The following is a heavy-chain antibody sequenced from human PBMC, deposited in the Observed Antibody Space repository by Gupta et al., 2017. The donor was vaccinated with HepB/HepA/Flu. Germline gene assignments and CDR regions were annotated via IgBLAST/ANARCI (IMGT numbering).Heavy chain of an antibody. J-gene: IGHJ5*02. D-gene: IGHD1-14*01. CDR1: GGSFSGYY. CDR3: ARVSLGGWFDP. CDR2: INHSGST. V-gene: IGHV4-34*01. Sequence: QVQLQQWGAGLLKPSETLSLTCAVYGGSFSGYYWSWIRQPPGKGLEWIGEINHSGSTNYNPSLKSRVTISVDTSKNQFSLKLSSVTAADTAVYYWARVSLGGWFDPWGQGTLVTVSS.